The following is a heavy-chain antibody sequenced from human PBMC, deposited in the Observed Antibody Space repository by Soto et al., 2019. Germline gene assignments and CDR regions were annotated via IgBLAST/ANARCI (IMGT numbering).Heavy chain of an antibody. J-gene: IGHJ4*02. Sequence: GGSLRLSCAASGFTFSSYSMNWVRQDTGKGLEWVSSISSSSSYIYYADSVKGRFTISRDNAKNSLYLQMNSLRAEDTAVYYCASSGHYYDSSGYSPFDYWGQGTLVTVSS. D-gene: IGHD3-22*01. CDR2: ISSSSSYI. CDR1: GFTFSSYS. V-gene: IGHV3-21*01. CDR3: ASSGHYYDSSGYSPFDY.